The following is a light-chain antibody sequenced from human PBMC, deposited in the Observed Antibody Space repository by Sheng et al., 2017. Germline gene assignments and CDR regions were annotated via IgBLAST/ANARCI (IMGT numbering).Light chain of an antibody. CDR2: WAS. J-gene: IGKJ2*01. V-gene: IGKV4-1*01. Sequence: DIGMTQSPDSLAVSLGERATIKCKSSQSLLYSSNNKNYLVWYQQKPGQPPKLLISWASTRDFGVPERFSGSGSGSDFTLTISTLQAEDVAVYYCQQYYSTPHTFGQGTKLEIK. CDR3: QQYYSTPHT. CDR1: QSLLYSSNNKNY.